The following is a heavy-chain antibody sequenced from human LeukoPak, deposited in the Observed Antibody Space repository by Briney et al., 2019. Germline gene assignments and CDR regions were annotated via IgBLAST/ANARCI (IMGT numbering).Heavy chain of an antibody. CDR1: GGSISSYY. V-gene: IGHV4-59*01. J-gene: IGHJ3*02. D-gene: IGHD3-22*01. CDR2: IYYSGST. CDR3: ARLFGYDSSGYHIVNDAFDI. Sequence: PSETLSLTCTVSGGSISSYYWSWIRQPPGKGLEWIGYIYYSGSTNYNPSLKSRVTISVDTSKNQFSLKLSSVTAADTAVYYCARLFGYDSSGYHIVNDAFDIWGQGTMVTVSS.